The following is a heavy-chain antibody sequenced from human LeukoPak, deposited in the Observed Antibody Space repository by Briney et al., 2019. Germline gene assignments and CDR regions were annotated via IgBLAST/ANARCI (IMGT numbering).Heavy chain of an antibody. D-gene: IGHD2-2*01. J-gene: IGHJ4*02. Sequence: PSETLSLTCSVSGVSISRSSYYWGWIRQPPGKGLEWIGSIYYSGSTYYNPSLKSRVTISVDTSKNQFSLKLTSVTAADTAVYYCARLSQPGVPYWGQGTLVTVSS. V-gene: IGHV4-39*01. CDR2: IYYSGST. CDR3: ARLSQPGVPY. CDR1: GVSISRSSYY.